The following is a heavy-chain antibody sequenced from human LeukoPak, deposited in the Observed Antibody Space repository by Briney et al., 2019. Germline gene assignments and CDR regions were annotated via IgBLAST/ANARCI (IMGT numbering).Heavy chain of an antibody. CDR2: ISSSGNTI. V-gene: IGHV3-48*02. D-gene: IGHD3-10*01. Sequence: GGSLRLSCAASGFTFSSHAMSWVRQAPGKGLEWVSYISSSGNTIYYADSVKGRFTISRDNAKNSLYLQMDSLRDEDTAVYYCAIRTGYYGSGSPHGMDVWGQGTTVTVSS. CDR1: GFTFSSHA. CDR3: AIRTGYYGSGSPHGMDV. J-gene: IGHJ6*02.